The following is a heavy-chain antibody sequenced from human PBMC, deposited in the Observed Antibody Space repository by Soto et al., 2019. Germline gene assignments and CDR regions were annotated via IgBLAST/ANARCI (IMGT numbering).Heavy chain of an antibody. CDR2: IWYDGSNK. CDR3: ARAGDSGSYFQP. D-gene: IGHD1-26*01. J-gene: IGHJ1*01. CDR1: GFTFSSYG. Sequence: QVQLVESGGGVVQPGRSLRLSCAASGFTFSSYGMHWVRQDPGKGLEWVADIWYDGSNKYYADSVKGRFTISRDNSKNTLYLQMNILRAEDTAVYYCARAGDSGSYFQPWCQGTLVTVSS. V-gene: IGHV3-33*01.